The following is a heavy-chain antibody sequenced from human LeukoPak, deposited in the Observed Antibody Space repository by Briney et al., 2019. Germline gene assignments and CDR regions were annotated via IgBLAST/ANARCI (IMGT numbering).Heavy chain of an antibody. CDR1: GYPLSLYW. CDR3: AGLGYYFAMDV. Sequence: GGSLRLSCGPSGYPLSLYWMAGVRQATGKGVQGVASIKGDGSEKYSVDSVKGPFTISRDNAEKSLYLQIVSLRAEDTAVYYCAGLGYYFAMDVWGQGTTVTVSS. CDR2: IKGDGSEK. J-gene: IGHJ6*02. V-gene: IGHV3-7*05.